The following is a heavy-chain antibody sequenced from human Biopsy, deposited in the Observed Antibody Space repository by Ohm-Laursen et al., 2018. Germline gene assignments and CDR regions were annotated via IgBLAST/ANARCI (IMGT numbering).Heavy chain of an antibody. CDR2: IWSSATYK. J-gene: IGHJ3*01. CDR3: VKDGGQTAPYSFDA. V-gene: IGHV3-33*06. D-gene: IGHD3-16*01. CDR1: GFTFSDHN. Sequence: SLRPSCSASGFTFSDHNMHWVRQAPGKGLEWVAFIWSSATYKAYADSVKGRFTVSRVNSKNTVYLQMNSLSADDTAIYSCVKDGGQTAPYSFDAWGQGTMVTVSS.